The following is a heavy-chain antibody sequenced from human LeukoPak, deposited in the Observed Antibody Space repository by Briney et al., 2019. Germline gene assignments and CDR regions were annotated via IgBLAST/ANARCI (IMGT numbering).Heavy chain of an antibody. D-gene: IGHD3-22*01. CDR2: ISWDGGST. V-gene: IGHV3-43D*03. Sequence: GGSLRLSCAASGFTFDDYAMHWVRQAPGKGLEWVSLISWDGGSTYYADSVKGRFTTSRDNSKNSLYLQMNSLRAEDTALYYCAKDGGFGDSSGYSDYWGQGTLVTVSS. CDR1: GFTFDDYA. CDR3: AKDGGFGDSSGYSDY. J-gene: IGHJ4*02.